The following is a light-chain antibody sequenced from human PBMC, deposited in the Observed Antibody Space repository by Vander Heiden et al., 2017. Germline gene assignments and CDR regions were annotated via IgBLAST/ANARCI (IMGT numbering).Light chain of an antibody. CDR3: QQYGSSPNT. J-gene: IGKJ5*01. Sequence: EIVLTQSPGTLSLSPGERATLSCRASQRVSSSYLAWYQQKPGQAPRLLIYGASGRATGIPDRFSGSGSGTDFTLTISRLEPEDFAVYYCQQYGSSPNTFGQGTRLEIK. V-gene: IGKV3-20*01. CDR1: QRVSSSY. CDR2: GAS.